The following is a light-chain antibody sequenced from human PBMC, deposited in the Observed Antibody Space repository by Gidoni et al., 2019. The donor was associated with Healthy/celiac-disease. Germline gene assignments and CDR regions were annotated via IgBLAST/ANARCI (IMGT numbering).Light chain of an antibody. J-gene: IGKJ5*01. CDR3: QQYYSTPPIT. CDR1: QSVLYSSNNKNY. Sequence: DIVMTQSPASLAVSLGERATINCKSSQSVLYSSNNKNYLAWYQQKPGQPHKLLIYWASTRESGVPDRFSGSGSGTDFTLTISSLQAEDVAVYYCQQYYSTPPITFGQGTRLEIK. V-gene: IGKV4-1*01. CDR2: WAS.